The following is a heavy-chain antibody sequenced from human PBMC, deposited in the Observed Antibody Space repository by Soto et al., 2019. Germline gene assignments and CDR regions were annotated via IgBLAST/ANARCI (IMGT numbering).Heavy chain of an antibody. CDR1: GDSVSSNTAA. V-gene: IGHV6-1*01. J-gene: IGHJ4*02. Sequence: SQTLSLTCAISGDSVSSNTAAWNWIRSSPSRGLEWLGRTYYRSNWRHDYAVSVKSRITVNPNTSKNHFSLQLNSVTPDDTAVYYCARGVAGSGFDLWGQGTLVTVSS. CDR3: ARGVAGSGFDL. CDR2: TYYRSNWRH. D-gene: IGHD6-19*01.